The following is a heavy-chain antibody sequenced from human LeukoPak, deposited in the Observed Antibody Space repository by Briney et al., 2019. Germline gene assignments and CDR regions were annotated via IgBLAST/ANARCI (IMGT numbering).Heavy chain of an antibody. V-gene: IGHV3-23*01. Sequence: GGSLRLSCAASGFTFSSYAMSWVRQAPGKGLEWVSAISGSGGSTYYADSVKGRFTISRHNSKNTLYLQMNSLRAEDTAVYYCARATDLRGYLYYFDYWGQGTLVTVSS. J-gene: IGHJ4*02. CDR2: ISGSGGST. CDR1: GFTFSSYA. D-gene: IGHD3-16*02. CDR3: ARATDLRGYLYYFDY.